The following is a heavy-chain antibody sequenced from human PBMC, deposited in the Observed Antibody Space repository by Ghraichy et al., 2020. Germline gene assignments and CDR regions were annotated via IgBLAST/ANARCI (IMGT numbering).Heavy chain of an antibody. CDR1: GFSLRSNEMS. CDR3: ARGGYRNLFGSWSYSYYGLDV. D-gene: IGHD5-12*01. Sequence: SGPTLVKPTQTLTLTCTFSGFSLRSNEMSIYWIRQPPGKALEWLAFIDWDDDKYYSRSLKTRLTISKDTSKNQVVLTMTNMDPVDTATYYCARGGYRNLFGSWSYSYYGLDVWGQGTTVTVSS. CDR2: IDWDDDK. J-gene: IGHJ6*02. V-gene: IGHV2-70*13.